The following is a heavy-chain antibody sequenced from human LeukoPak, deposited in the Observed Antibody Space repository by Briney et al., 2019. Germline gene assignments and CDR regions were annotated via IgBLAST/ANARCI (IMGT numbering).Heavy chain of an antibody. CDR3: AAVGVGLQVF. V-gene: IGHV1-24*01. CDR1: GDTLTELS. D-gene: IGHD4-11*01. J-gene: IGHJ4*02. CDR2: SDPEEDEI. Sequence: GASVKVSCKVSGDTLTELSMHWVRQAPGKGLEWMGTSDPEEDEIIYAQKFQGRLTMTEDTSTDTAYMDLRSLTSDDTAMYYCAAVGVGLQVFWGQGTLVTVSS.